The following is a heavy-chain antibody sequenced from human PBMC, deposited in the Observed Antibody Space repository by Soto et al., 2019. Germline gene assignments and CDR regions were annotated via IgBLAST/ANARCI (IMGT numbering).Heavy chain of an antibody. D-gene: IGHD3-3*01. CDR3: ARDLSLHDFWRGYYAYYYYCGMDV. CDR1: GVSVSSHSAG. J-gene: IGHJ6*02. CDR2: TYYRSKWYN. Sequence: LTCAISGVSVSSHSAGWSWIRQSPSRGLEWLGRTYYRSKWYNDYAISVKSRITINSDTSKNQFSLQLNSVTPEDTAVYYCARDLSLHDFWRGYYAYYYYCGMDVWGQGTTVTVSS. V-gene: IGHV6-1*01.